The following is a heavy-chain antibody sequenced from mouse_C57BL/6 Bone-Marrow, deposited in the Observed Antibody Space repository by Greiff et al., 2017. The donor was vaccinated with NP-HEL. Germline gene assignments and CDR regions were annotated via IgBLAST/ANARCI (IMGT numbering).Heavy chain of an antibody. CDR1: GYSFTGYF. V-gene: IGHV1-20*01. D-gene: IGHD2-3*01. Sequence: VQLKESGPELVKPGDSVKISCKASGYSFTGYFMNWVMQSHGKSLEWIGRINPYNGDTFYNQKFKGKATLTVDKSSSTAHMELRSLTSEDSAVYYCARRGGYYGAWFAYWGQGTLVTVSA. CDR3: ARRGGYYGAWFAY. J-gene: IGHJ3*01. CDR2: INPYNGDT.